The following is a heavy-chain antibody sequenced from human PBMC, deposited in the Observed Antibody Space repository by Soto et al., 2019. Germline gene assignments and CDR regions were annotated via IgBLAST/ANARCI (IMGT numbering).Heavy chain of an antibody. V-gene: IGHV1-3*01. Sequence: QVQLVQSGAEVKKPGASVKVSCKASGYSFTSYAMHWVRQAPGQRLEWMGWINAGNGNTKYSQKFQGRITITRDTSASAAYMDLSILRSEDTAVYYCARVSGFYSWADWGQGTLVTVSS. CDR1: GYSFTSYA. CDR2: INAGNGNT. J-gene: IGHJ4*02. CDR3: ARVSGFYSWAD. D-gene: IGHD3-22*01.